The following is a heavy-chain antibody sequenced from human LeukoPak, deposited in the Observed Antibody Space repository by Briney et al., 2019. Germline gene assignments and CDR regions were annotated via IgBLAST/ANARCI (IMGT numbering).Heavy chain of an antibody. CDR3: AADPTVTTYDFDC. CDR2: IVVGSGNT. J-gene: IGHJ4*02. V-gene: IGHV1-58*02. D-gene: IGHD4-17*01. CDR1: GFTFTSSA. Sequence: SVKVSCKASGFTFTSSAMQWVRQARGQRLEWIGWIVVGSGNTNYAQKFQERVTITRDMSTSTAYMELSSLRSEDTDVYYCAADPTVTTYDFDCWGQGTLVTVSS.